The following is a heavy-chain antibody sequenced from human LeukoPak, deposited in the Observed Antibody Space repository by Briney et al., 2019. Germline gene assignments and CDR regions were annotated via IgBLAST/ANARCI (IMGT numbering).Heavy chain of an antibody. D-gene: IGHD6-19*01. CDR1: GFTFSSYA. J-gene: IGHJ4*02. CDR3: ARVHIAVAGPYVDY. V-gene: IGHV3-23*01. Sequence: PGGSLRLSCAASGFTFSSYAMSWVRQAPGKGLEWVSAISGSGGSTYYADSVKGRFTISRDNAKNPLYLQMNSLRAEDTAVYYCARVHIAVAGPYVDYWGQGTLVTVSS. CDR2: ISGSGGST.